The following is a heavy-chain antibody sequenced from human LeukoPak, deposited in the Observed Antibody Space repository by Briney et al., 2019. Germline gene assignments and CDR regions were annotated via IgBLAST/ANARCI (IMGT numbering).Heavy chain of an antibody. D-gene: IGHD2-15*01. J-gene: IGHJ3*02. Sequence: TGGSLRLSCVASGFTFGGYTINWVRLAPGKGLEWVSSISSSLNMYFAESVKGRFTISRDSARNSVSLQLNSLRVEDTAVYYCARDAGIVAFDIWGQRTVVTVSS. CDR1: GFTFGGYT. V-gene: IGHV3-21*01. CDR2: ISSSLNM. CDR3: ARDAGIVAFDI.